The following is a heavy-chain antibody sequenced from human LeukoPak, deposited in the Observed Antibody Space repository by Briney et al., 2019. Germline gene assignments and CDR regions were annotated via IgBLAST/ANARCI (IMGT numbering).Heavy chain of an antibody. Sequence: GGSLRLSCVGSGFSFSTYSFNWVRQAPGKGLEWVSCISRSSSDIYYADSVKGRFTISRDNAKNSLYLQMNSLRAEDTAVYYCAKEGTGIHFDYWGQGTLVTVSS. CDR3: AKEGTGIHFDY. J-gene: IGHJ4*02. D-gene: IGHD1-1*01. CDR1: GFSFSTYS. CDR2: ISRSSSDI. V-gene: IGHV3-21*01.